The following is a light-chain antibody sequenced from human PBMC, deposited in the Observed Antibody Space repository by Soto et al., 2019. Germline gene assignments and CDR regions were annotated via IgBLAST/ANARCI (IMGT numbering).Light chain of an antibody. CDR1: SSDVGAYNY. V-gene: IGLV2-14*01. CDR3: CSYTSSSTYV. J-gene: IGLJ1*01. CDR2: DVS. Sequence: QSALTQPASVSGSPGQSITISCTGTSSDVGAYNYVSWLQQYPGKAPKLMIYDVSNRPSGVSNRFSGSKSGNTASLTISGLQAEDEADYYCCSYTSSSTYVFGTGTKVTVL.